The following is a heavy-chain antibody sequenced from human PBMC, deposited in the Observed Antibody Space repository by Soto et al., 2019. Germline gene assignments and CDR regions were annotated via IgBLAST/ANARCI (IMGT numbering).Heavy chain of an antibody. V-gene: IGHV3-30-3*01. J-gene: IGHJ4*02. D-gene: IGHD1-26*01. CDR1: GFTFSSYA. Sequence: PGGSLRLSCAASGFTFSSYAMHWVRQAPGKGLEWVAVISYDGSNKYYADSVKGRFTISRDNSKNTLYLQMNSLRAEDTAVYYCAREGWELTMIGLDYWGQGTLVTVSS. CDR2: ISYDGSNK. CDR3: AREGWELTMIGLDY.